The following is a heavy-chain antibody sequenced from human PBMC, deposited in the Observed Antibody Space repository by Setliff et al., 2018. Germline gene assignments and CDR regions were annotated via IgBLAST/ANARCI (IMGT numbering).Heavy chain of an antibody. CDR2: IIPIFGTA. CDR3: AREDGTYYNFWSGYSTTPYYGMDV. V-gene: IGHV1-69*13. CDR1: GGTFSSYA. D-gene: IGHD3-3*01. J-gene: IGHJ6*02. Sequence: SVKVSCKASGGTFSSYAISWVRQAPGQGLEWMGGIIPIFGTANYAQKFQGRVTITADDSTSTAYMELSSLRSEDTAVYYCAREDGTYYNFWSGYSTTPYYGMDVWGQGTTVTVSS.